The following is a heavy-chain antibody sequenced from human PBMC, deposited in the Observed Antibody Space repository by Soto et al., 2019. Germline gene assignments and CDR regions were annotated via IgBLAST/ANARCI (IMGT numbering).Heavy chain of an antibody. CDR3: ARSPLGYDYVRQSWREVGDSFDI. CDR2: LIHGGST. V-gene: IGHV4-34*12. CDR1: GASLGGFH. J-gene: IGHJ3*02. Sequence: SETLSLTCAIYGASLGGFHWTWLRQAPGKGLEWIGELIHGGSTNYNPSLKSRVSFSLDTSKNQFSLHLMSVTAADTAVYYCARSPLGYDYVRQSWREVGDSFDIWGRGTMVTVSS. D-gene: IGHD3-16*01.